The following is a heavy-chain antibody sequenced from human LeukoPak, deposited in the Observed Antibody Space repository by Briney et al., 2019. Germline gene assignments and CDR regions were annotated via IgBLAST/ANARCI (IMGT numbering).Heavy chain of an antibody. Sequence: SETLSLTCTVSGGSISSYYWSWIRQPPGKGLEWIGYIYYSGSTNYNPSLKSRITISVDTSKSQFSLKLTPVTAADTAFYYCARGPVTTMNNWFDPWGQGTLVTVSS. CDR2: IYYSGST. CDR3: ARGPVTTMNNWFDP. D-gene: IGHD4-17*01. CDR1: GGSISSYY. J-gene: IGHJ5*02. V-gene: IGHV4-59*01.